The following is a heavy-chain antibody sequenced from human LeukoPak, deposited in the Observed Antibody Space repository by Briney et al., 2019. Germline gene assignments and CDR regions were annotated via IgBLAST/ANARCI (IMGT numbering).Heavy chain of an antibody. D-gene: IGHD6-19*01. J-gene: IGHJ4*02. Sequence: SETLSLTCTVSGGSISNYYWSWIRQPAGKGLEWIGRIYISGSTNYNPSLKSRVTISVDTSKNQCSLSLRSVTAADTAVYSCARGGWSLDLWGQGTLVTVSS. V-gene: IGHV4-4*07. CDR1: GGSISNYY. CDR2: IYISGST. CDR3: ARGGWSLDL.